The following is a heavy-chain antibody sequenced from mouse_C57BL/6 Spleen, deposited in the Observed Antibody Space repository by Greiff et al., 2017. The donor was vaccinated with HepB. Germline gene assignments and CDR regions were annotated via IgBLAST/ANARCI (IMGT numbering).Heavy chain of an antibody. J-gene: IGHJ2*01. Sequence: QVQLKQPGAELVKPGASVKLSCKASGYTFTSYWMQWVKQRPGQGLEWIGEIDPSDSYTNYNQKFKGKATLTVDTSSSTAYMQLSSLTSEDSAVYYCARYRDLDYWGQGTTLTVSS. CDR2: IDPSDSYT. V-gene: IGHV1-50*01. D-gene: IGHD2-14*01. CDR3: ARYRDLDY. CDR1: GYTFTSYW.